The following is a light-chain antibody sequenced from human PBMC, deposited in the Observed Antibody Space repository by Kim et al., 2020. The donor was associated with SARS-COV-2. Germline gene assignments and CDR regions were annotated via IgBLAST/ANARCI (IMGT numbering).Light chain of an antibody. CDR3: QSYDSSSHWV. CDR2: ENN. J-gene: IGLJ3*02. V-gene: IGLV6-57*02. Sequence: KTVTISCTGSGGGLAINYVQCDRQRPGSAPATVIYENNQSPSGVPDRFSGSIDSSSNSASLTISGLKTEDEADYYCQSYDSSSHWVFGGGTQLTVL. CDR1: GGGLAINY.